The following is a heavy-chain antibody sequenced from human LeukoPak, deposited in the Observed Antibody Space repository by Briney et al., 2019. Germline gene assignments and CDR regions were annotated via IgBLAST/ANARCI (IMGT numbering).Heavy chain of an antibody. CDR2: INHSGST. CDR1: GGSFSGYY. D-gene: IGHD1-7*01. Sequence: SETLSLTCAVYGGSFSGYYWSWIRQPPGKGLEWIGEINHSGSTNYNPSLKSRVTISVDRSKNQFSLKLSSVTAADTAVYYCARYKGITGTKVAFDIWGQGTMVTVSS. V-gene: IGHV4-34*01. CDR3: ARYKGITGTKVAFDI. J-gene: IGHJ3*02.